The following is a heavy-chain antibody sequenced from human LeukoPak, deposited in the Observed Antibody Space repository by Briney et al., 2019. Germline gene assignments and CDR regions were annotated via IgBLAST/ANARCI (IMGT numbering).Heavy chain of an antibody. CDR2: ISWDGGST. CDR1: GFTFDDYA. CDR3: AKGPLGGSDSYFDY. J-gene: IGHJ4*02. Sequence: PGGSLRLSCAASGFTFDDYAMHWVRQAPGKGLEWVSLISWDGGSTYYADSVKGRFTISRDNSKNSLYLQMNSLRAEDTALYYCAKGPLGGSDSYFDYWGQGTLVTVSS. D-gene: IGHD1-26*01. V-gene: IGHV3-43D*03.